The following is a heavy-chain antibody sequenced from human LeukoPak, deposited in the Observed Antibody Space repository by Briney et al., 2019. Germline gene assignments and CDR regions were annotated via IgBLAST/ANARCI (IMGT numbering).Heavy chain of an antibody. CDR3: ARASRMITFGGVIVSSPFDY. CDR1: GGSISSYY. V-gene: IGHV4-59*01. Sequence: PSETLSLXCTVSGGSISSYYWSWIRQPPGKGLEWIGYIYYSGSTSYNPSLKSRVTISVDTSKNQFSLKLSSVTAADTAVYYCARASRMITFGGVIVSSPFDYWGQGTLVTVSS. J-gene: IGHJ4*02. D-gene: IGHD3-16*02. CDR2: IYYSGST.